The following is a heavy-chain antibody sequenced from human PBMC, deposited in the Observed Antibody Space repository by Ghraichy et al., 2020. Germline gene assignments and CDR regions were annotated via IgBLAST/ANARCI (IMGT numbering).Heavy chain of an antibody. CDR1: GGSITNSSYY. CDR3: ARHIPQPHFVYLYYMDV. D-gene: IGHD5/OR15-5a*01. CDR2: IFYHGGT. J-gene: IGHJ6*03. V-gene: IGHV4-39*01. Sequence: SETLSLTCSVSGGSITNSSYYWGWIRQSPGKGLEWIGTIFYHGGTYSNPSLKDRISMSVDTSKNQFSLKLRYATAADTATYYCARHIPQPHFVYLYYMDVWGKGTTVTVSS.